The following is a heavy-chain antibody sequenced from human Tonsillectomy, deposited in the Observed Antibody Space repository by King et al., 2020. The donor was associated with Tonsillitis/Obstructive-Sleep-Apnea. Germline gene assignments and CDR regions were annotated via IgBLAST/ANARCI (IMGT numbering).Heavy chain of an antibody. CDR1: GFTFSSYA. D-gene: IGHD3-22*01. J-gene: IGHJ4*02. CDR3: ASGLVYYTNYFDY. Sequence: VQLVESGGGVVQPGRSLRLSCAASGFTFSSYAMHWVRQAPGKGLEWVAVLWYDGSNKYYADSVQGRFTISRDNSKNTLCLQMNSLSAEDTAVYYCASGLVYYTNYFDYWGQGTLVTVSS. CDR2: LWYDGSNK. V-gene: IGHV3-33*01.